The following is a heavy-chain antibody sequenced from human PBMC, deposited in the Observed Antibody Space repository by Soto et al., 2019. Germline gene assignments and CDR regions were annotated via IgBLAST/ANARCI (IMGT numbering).Heavy chain of an antibody. D-gene: IGHD3-9*01. CDR2: ISSSSTYI. J-gene: IGHJ5*02. CDR3: ARETTYDIVTASYGTWFDP. Sequence: EVQLVESGGGLVKPGGSLRLSCAASGFTFSSYNMNWVRQAPGKGLEWVSSISSSSTYIYYADSVKGRFTISRDNAKNSRYLQMNSLRAEDTAVYYCARETTYDIVTASYGTWFDPWGQGTLVTVSS. CDR1: GFTFSSYN. V-gene: IGHV3-21*01.